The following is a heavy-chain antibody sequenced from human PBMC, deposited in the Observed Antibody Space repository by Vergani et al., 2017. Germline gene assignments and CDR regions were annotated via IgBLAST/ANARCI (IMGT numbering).Heavy chain of an antibody. V-gene: IGHV4-34*01. D-gene: IGHD2-8*01. Sequence: QAQLQQWGAGLLKPSETLSLPCAIYGGSFNDYWWTWIRQPPGKGLEWIGEIRHDGITHYSPSLKSRVTISIDTSTHQFYLNLRSVTASDTAVYYCAREGYCTNGVCFTLFDVWGQGALVTVSS. J-gene: IGHJ4*02. CDR3: AREGYCTNGVCFTLFDV. CDR2: IRHDGIT. CDR1: GGSFNDYW.